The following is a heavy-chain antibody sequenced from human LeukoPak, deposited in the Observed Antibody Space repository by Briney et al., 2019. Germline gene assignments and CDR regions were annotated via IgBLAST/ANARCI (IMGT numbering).Heavy chain of an antibody. D-gene: IGHD2-2*01. CDR3: ISSGLREYQYYGMDV. J-gene: IGHJ6*02. CDR2: IRSKANNYAT. V-gene: IGHV3-73*01. Sequence: GGSLRLSCAASGFTASGSAIHWVRQAPGKGLEWIGHIRSKANNYATAYIASVKGRFSLSRDDSKNMAFLQMNSLETEDTAVYYCISSGLREYQYYGMDVWGQGTTVTVSS. CDR1: GFTASGSA.